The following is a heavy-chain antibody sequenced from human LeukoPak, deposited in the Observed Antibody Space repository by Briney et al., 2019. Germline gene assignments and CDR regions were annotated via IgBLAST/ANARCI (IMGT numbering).Heavy chain of an antibody. J-gene: IGHJ4*02. V-gene: IGHV1-69*06. CDR2: IIPIFGTA. CDR1: GGTFSSYA. Sequence: ASVKVSCKASGGTFSSYAISWVRQAPGQGLEWMGGIIPIFGTANYAQKFQGRVTITADKSTSTAYMELSSLRSEDTAVYCCASVGSGSSHFDYWGQGTLVTVSS. D-gene: IGHD3-10*01. CDR3: ASVGSGSSHFDY.